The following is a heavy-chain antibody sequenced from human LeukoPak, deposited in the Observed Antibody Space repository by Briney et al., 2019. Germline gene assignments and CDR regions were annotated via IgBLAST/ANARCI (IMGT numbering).Heavy chain of an antibody. J-gene: IGHJ4*02. D-gene: IGHD2-15*01. CDR1: GFTFSVYG. CDR2: INEDGTEK. CDR3: AKDHSRFTY. V-gene: IGHV3-7*03. Sequence: GRSLRLSCAASGFTFSVYGMHWVRQAPGKGLEWVANINEDGTEKHYVDSVKGRFTISRDNAKNLLYLQMNSLRAEDTAMYYCAKDHSRFTYWGQGTLVTVSS.